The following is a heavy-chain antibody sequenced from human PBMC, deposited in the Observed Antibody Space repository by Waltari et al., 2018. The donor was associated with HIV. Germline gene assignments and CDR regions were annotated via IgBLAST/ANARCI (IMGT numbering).Heavy chain of an antibody. D-gene: IGHD6-19*01. CDR3: ARDSAPGLAVDDDDGEFFYYGLDV. J-gene: IGHJ6*01. V-gene: IGHV4-34*01. Sequence: QVHLEQWGTGLLRPSETLSLTCAVYGGSFSGYYWSWIRQSPGRGLGCVGEVNHVGRTNYRPSVKGRVSVSVDTSKNQFSLTMRSVTAADTAVYYCARDSAPGLAVDDDDGEFFYYGLDVWGQGTTVTVSS. CDR2: VNHVGRT. CDR1: GGSFSGYY.